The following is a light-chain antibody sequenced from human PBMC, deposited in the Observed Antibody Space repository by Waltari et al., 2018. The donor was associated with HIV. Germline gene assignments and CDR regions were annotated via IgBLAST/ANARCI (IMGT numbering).Light chain of an antibody. CDR1: SANIGADYI. V-gene: IGLV1-40*01. CDR3: QSYDSSLSGPVV. Sequence: QSVLTQPPSVSGAPGQRVTISCTGSSANIGADYIVHWYQQLPGAAPKLLIYGDSHRPSGVPDRFSGSKSGTSASLAITGLQAEDEADYYCQSYDSSLSGPVVFGGGTKLTVL. J-gene: IGLJ2*01. CDR2: GDS.